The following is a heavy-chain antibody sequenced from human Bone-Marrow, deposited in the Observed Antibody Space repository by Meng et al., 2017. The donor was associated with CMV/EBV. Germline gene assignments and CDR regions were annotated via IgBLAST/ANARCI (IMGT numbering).Heavy chain of an antibody. V-gene: IGHV3-11*01. CDR3: AKAYYYDSSGYYAPFDY. CDR1: GFTFSDYY. D-gene: IGHD3-22*01. CDR2: ISSSGSTI. Sequence: GESLKISCAASGFTFSDYYMSWIRQAPGKGLEWVSYISSSGSTIYYADSVKGRFTISRDNSKNTLYLQMNSLRAEDTAVYYCAKAYYYDSSGYYAPFDYWGQGTLVTVSS. J-gene: IGHJ4*02.